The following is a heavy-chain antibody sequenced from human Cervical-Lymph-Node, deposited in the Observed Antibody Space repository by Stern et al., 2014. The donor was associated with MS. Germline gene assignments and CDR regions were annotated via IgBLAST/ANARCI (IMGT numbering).Heavy chain of an antibody. CDR1: GHTVTTYS. CDR2: FSPSTNRT. V-gene: IGHV1-46*01. J-gene: IGHJ4*02. CDR3: ATPLPFAL. Sequence: VQLVESGAEVKKPGASVRISCKTTGHTVTTYSMHWIRQAPGQGLEWIGIFSPSTNRTTLAQKVQGRVTVTWDTSTSTLYLGLSSLHSDDTAVYYCATPLPFALWGQGTLVTVSS.